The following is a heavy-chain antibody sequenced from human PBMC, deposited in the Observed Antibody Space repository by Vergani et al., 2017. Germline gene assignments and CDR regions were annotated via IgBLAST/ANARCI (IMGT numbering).Heavy chain of an antibody. V-gene: IGHV3-30*02. D-gene: IGHD6-13*01. Sequence: QVQLVESGGGVVQPGGSLRLSCAASGFTFSSYGMHWVRQAPGKGLEWVAFIRYDGSNKYYADSVKGRFTISRDNSKNTLYLKMNSLRAEDTAVYYCAKDPAYSSRDEFDYWGQGTLVTVSS. CDR3: AKDPAYSSRDEFDY. CDR2: IRYDGSNK. J-gene: IGHJ4*02. CDR1: GFTFSSYG.